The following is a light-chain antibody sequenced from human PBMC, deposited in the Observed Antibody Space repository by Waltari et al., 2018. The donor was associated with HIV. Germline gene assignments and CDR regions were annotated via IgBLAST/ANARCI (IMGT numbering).Light chain of an antibody. J-gene: IGLJ1*01. V-gene: IGLV2-11*01. Sequence: QSALTQPRSVSGSPGQSVTISCTGTSSDVGAYNYVSWYQQHPGKAPKLMIYDVNKRPSGVPDRFSGSKSDNTASLNISGLQAEDESDYYCCSYAGIWGVFGTGTKVTVL. CDR1: SSDVGAYNY. CDR3: CSYAGIWGV. CDR2: DVN.